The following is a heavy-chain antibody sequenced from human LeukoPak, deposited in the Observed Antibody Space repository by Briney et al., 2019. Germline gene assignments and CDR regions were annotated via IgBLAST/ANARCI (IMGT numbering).Heavy chain of an antibody. CDR2: IKQDGSEK. D-gene: IGHD4-17*01. Sequence: GGALRLSCAASGFTFSSYWMSWVRQAPGKGLGWVANIKQDGSEKYYVDSVKGRFTISRDNAKNSLYLQMNSLRAEDTAVYYCARGDYGDYAFDYWGQGTLVTVSS. J-gene: IGHJ4*02. CDR3: ARGDYGDYAFDY. V-gene: IGHV3-7*03. CDR1: GFTFSSYW.